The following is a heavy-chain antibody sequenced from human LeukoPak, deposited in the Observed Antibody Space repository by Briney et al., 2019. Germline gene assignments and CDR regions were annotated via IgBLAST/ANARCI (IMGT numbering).Heavy chain of an antibody. J-gene: IGHJ4*02. CDR1: GLTFSTYA. Sequence: GGSLRLSCAASGLTFSTYAMSWVRQAPGKGLEWVSGISGSDGSTYYADSVKGRFTISRDNSKNTLYLQMNSPRAEDTAVYYCAKGYCGSTNCYGDYWGQGTLVTVSS. CDR2: ISGSDGST. CDR3: AKGYCGSTNCYGDY. D-gene: IGHD2-2*01. V-gene: IGHV3-23*01.